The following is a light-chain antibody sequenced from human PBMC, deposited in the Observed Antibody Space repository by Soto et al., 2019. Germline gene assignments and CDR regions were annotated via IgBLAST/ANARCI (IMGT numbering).Light chain of an antibody. CDR3: SSYTSASTVV. CDR2: EVT. CDR1: SSDVGGYNY. V-gene: IGLV2-14*01. J-gene: IGLJ3*02. Sequence: QSALAQPASVSGSPGQSITISCTGTSSDVGGYNYVSWYQQHPGKAPKLLLSEVTDRAPGVSNRFSGSKSGDTASLTISGLQAEDEADYHCSSYTSASTVVFGGGTKVTVL.